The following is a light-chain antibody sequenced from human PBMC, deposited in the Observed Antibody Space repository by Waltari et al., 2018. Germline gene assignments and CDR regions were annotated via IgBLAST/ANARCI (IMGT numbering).Light chain of an antibody. V-gene: IGKV3-15*01. J-gene: IGKJ3*01. CDR1: QSISTN. CDR3: QQYNNWPPRIT. CDR2: GAS. Sequence: EIVLTQSPATLSVSPGERATISCRASQSISTNLAWYQQKPGQAPRLLIYGASTRATGIPARFIGSGSGTEFTLTISSLQSEDFAVYYCQQYNNWPPRITFGPGTKVDTK.